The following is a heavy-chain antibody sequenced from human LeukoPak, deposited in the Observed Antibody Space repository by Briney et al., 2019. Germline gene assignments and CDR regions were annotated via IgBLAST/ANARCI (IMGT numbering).Heavy chain of an antibody. D-gene: IGHD6-19*01. J-gene: IGHJ5*01. CDR3: ARDQQNGYSSGWSFDS. CDR1: GFTFSSYA. CDR2: ISGSGSTT. V-gene: IGHV3-23*01. Sequence: GSLRLSCAASGFTFSSYAMNWVRQAPGKGLEWVSAISGSGSTTYYADSVKGRFTISRDNSKNTLYLQMNSLRPEDTAVYYCARDQQNGYSSGWSFDSWGQGTLVTVSS.